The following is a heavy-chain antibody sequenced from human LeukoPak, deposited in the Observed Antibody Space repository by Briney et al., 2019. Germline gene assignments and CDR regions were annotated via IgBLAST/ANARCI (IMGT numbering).Heavy chain of an antibody. V-gene: IGHV3-15*01. J-gene: IGHJ3*02. D-gene: IGHD2-2*01. CDR1: GFTFSNAW. CDR3: TTGTPPGYCSSTSCYRGDAFDI. CDR2: IKSKTDGGTT. Sequence: GGSLRLSCAASGFTFSNAWMSWVRQAPGKGLEWVGRIKSKTDGGTTDYAAPVKGRFTISRDDPKNTLYLQMNSLNTEDTAVYYCTTGTPPGYCSSTSCYRGDAFDIWGQGTMVTVSS.